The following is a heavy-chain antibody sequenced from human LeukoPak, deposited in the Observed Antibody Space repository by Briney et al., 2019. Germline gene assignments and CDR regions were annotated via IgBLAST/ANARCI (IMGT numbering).Heavy chain of an antibody. CDR2: IYTSGST. J-gene: IGHJ6*02. Sequence: SETLSLTCTVSGGSISSYYWSWIRQPAGKGLEWIGRIYTSGSTNYNPSLKSRVTMSVDTSKNQFSLKLSSVTAADTAVYYCATSYYDFWSGWTPGMDVWGQGTTVTVSS. CDR1: GGSISSYY. V-gene: IGHV4-4*07. D-gene: IGHD3-3*01. CDR3: ATSYYDFWSGWTPGMDV.